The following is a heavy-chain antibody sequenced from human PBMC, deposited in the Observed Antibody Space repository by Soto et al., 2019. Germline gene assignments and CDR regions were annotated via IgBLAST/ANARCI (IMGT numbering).Heavy chain of an antibody. Sequence: SETLSLTCTVSGGSISSSSYYWGWIRQPPGKGLEWIGSIYYSGSTYYNPSLKSRVTISVDTSKNQFSLKLSSVTAADTAVYYCARHGIPRNDFWSGYPHFDYWGQGTLVTVSS. CDR1: GGSISSSSYY. V-gene: IGHV4-39*01. J-gene: IGHJ4*02. CDR3: ARHGIPRNDFWSGYPHFDY. CDR2: IYYSGST. D-gene: IGHD3-3*01.